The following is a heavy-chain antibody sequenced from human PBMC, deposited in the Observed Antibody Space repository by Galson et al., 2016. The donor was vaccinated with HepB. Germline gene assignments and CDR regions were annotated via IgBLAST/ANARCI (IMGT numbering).Heavy chain of an antibody. J-gene: IGHJ5*01. CDR2: IYHTGST. CDR3: ATGPPPKRLDS. V-gene: IGHV4-4*02. CDR1: GGSISSSNW. Sequence: SETLSLTCAVSGGSISSSNWWSWVRQPPGRGLEWIGEIYHTGSTNYNPSLKSRVTISVDKSKNQFSLDLSPVTAADTAVYYCATGPPPKRLDSWGQGILVTVSS.